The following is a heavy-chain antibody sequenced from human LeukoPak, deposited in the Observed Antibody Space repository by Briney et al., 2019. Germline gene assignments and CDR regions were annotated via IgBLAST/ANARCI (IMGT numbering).Heavy chain of an antibody. CDR3: ARDLGHDCGDYR. J-gene: IGHJ4*02. CDR2: ISSSGSTI. V-gene: IGHV3-48*03. CDR1: GFTFSSYE. Sequence: GGSLRLSCAASGFTFSSYEMNWVRQAPGKGLEWVSYISSSGSTIYYADSVKGRFTISRDNAKSSLYLQMNSLRAEDTAVYYCARDLGHDCGDYRWGQGTLVTVPS. D-gene: IGHD4-17*01.